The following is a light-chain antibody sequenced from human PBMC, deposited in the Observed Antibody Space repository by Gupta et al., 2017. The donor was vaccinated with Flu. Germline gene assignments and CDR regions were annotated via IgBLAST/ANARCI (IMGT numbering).Light chain of an antibody. CDR1: QSVSSSY. J-gene: IGKJ2*01. Sequence: EIVLTQSPGTLSLSPGERATLSCRASQSVSSSYLAWYQQKPGQAPRLLIYGASSRATGIPDRFSGGGSGTDFTLTISRLEPEDFAVYYCQQDGSSPWTFGQGTKLEIK. CDR2: GAS. V-gene: IGKV3-20*01. CDR3: QQDGSSPWT.